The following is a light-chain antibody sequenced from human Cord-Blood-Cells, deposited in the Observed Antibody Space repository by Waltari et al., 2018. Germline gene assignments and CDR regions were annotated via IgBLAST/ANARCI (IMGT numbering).Light chain of an antibody. CDR2: EDT. CDR1: SGRIASNH. V-gene: IGLV6-57*01. J-gene: IGLJ3*02. CDR3: QSYDSSNHWV. Sequence: FMLTQPPSVSESPAKTVTISCTRSSGRIASNHVQWYQQRPGSSPPSVIYEDTQRPSGVPDRFSGSIDSSSNSASLTISGLKTEDEADYYCQSYDSSNHWVFGGGTKLTVL.